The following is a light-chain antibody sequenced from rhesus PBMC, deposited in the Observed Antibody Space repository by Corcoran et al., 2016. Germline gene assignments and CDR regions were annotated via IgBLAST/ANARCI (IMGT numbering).Light chain of an antibody. CDR2: EVS. CDR3: MQALEFPT. V-gene: IGKV2-104*02. Sequence: DIVMTQTPLSLPVTPGEPASISCRSSQSLLDSEDGNTYLDWYLQKPGQSPQLLIYEVSNRASVVPDRFRGSGSDTDFTMKISRVEAADVWVNYCMQALEFPTFGGGTKVEIK. CDR1: QSLLDSEDGNTY. J-gene: IGKJ4*01.